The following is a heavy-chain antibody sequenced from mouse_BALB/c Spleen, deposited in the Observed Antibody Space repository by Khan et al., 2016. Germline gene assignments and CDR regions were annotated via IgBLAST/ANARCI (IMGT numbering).Heavy chain of an antibody. CDR1: GYSITSDYV. CDR2: ISYSGST. V-gene: IGHV3-2*02. CDR3: ARYDYDRGYFDY. J-gene: IGHJ2*01. Sequence: EVQLQESGPGLVKPSQSLSLTCTVTGYSITSDYVWNWIRQFPGNKLEWMGYISYSGSTSYNPSLKSRISITRDTSKNQFFLQLNSVATEDTATYYCARYDYDRGYFDYWGQGTTLTVSS. D-gene: IGHD2-4*01.